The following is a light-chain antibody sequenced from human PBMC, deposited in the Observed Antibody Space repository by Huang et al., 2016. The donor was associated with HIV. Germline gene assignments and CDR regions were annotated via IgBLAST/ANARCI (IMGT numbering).Light chain of an antibody. CDR2: TAS. CDR3: QQSYGIPLT. V-gene: IGKV1-39*01. J-gene: IGKJ4*01. CDR1: QSISSY. Sequence: DIQMTQSPSSLSASVGDRVTITCRASQSISSYLNWYQQKPGKATKLLIYTASSLQSGVPSRFSGSGSGTDFTLTIRSLQPEDFATYYCQQSYGIPLTFGGGTQVEIK.